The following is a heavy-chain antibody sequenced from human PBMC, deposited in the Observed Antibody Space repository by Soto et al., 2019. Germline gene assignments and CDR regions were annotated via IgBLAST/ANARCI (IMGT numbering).Heavy chain of an antibody. J-gene: IGHJ6*03. CDR1: GGSFSGYY. CDR3: ARGVRDIVVVPAANDYYYMDV. Sequence: SETLSLTCAVYGGSFSGYYWSWIRQPPGKGLEWIGEINHSGSTNYNPSLKSRVTISVDTSKNQFSLKLSSVTAADTAVYYCARGVRDIVVVPAANDYYYMDVWGKGTTVTVSS. V-gene: IGHV4-34*01. CDR2: INHSGST. D-gene: IGHD2-2*01.